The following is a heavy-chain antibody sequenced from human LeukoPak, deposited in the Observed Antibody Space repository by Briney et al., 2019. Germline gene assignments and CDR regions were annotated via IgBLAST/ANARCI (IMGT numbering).Heavy chain of an antibody. J-gene: IGHJ3*02. Sequence: PGGALRLSCAASGFTFSSYGMHWGRQAPGKGREGGGFIRYDGSNKYYADSVKGRFTISRDNSKNTLYLQMNSLRAEDTAVYYCAKDLGSSGWFDIWGQGTMVTVSS. D-gene: IGHD6-19*01. CDR3: AKDLGSSGWFDI. CDR2: IRYDGSNK. CDR1: GFTFSSYG. V-gene: IGHV3-30*02.